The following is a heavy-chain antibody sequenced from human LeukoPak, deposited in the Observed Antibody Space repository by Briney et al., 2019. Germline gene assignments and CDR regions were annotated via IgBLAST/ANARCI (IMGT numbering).Heavy chain of an antibody. CDR2: ISKSGNT. V-gene: IGHV4-59*01. CDR3: ARARYVNSFYAFDI. Sequence: SETLSLTCTVSGGSISSYYWSWIRQPPGKGLEWIGYISKSGNTNYSPSLKSRVTILGDTSKNQFFLKLSSVTAADTAVYYCARARYVNSFYAFDIWGQGTTVTVSS. J-gene: IGHJ3*02. CDR1: GGSISSYY. D-gene: IGHD3-9*01.